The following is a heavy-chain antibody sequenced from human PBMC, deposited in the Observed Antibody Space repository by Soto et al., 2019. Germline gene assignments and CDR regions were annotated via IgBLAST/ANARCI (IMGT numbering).Heavy chain of an antibody. Sequence: SETLSLTCTVYCGSVSSGSYYWTWIRQPPGRGLEGIGYIYYSGSTNDNPSLKSRVTISVDTSKNQFSLKLSSVTAADTAVYYCARCGYSYGYREDYYGMDVWGQGTTVTVSS. CDR1: CGSVSSGSYY. V-gene: IGHV4-61*01. CDR3: ARCGYSYGYREDYYGMDV. CDR2: IYYSGST. J-gene: IGHJ6*02. D-gene: IGHD5-18*01.